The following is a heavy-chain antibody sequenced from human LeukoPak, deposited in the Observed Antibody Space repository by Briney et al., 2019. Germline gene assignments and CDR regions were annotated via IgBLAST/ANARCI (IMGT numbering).Heavy chain of an antibody. V-gene: IGHV3-30*02. CDR2: IASDGNYK. CDR1: AFTFSHYG. CDR3: ANLPYNWNAHFGDY. D-gene: IGHD1-1*01. J-gene: IGHJ4*02. Sequence: PGGSLRLSCAAAAFTFSHYGMHCVRHAPGKGLEWVAYIASDGNYKDYADSVKGRFTISRDNSRNTMYPQMDSLRAEDTAVYYCANLPYNWNAHFGDYWGQGTLVSVAS.